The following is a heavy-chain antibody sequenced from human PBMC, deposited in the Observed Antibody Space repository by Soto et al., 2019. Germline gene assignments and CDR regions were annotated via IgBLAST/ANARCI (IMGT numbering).Heavy chain of an antibody. CDR2: IYYSGST. D-gene: IGHD3-9*01. V-gene: IGHV4-31*03. Sequence: SETLSLTCTVSGGSISSGGYYWSWIRQHPGKGLEWIGYIYYSGSTYYNPSLKSRVTISVDTSKNQFSLKLSSVTAADTAVYYCARAPSDSFDWLPFDYWGQGTLVTVSS. J-gene: IGHJ4*02. CDR1: GGSISSGGYY. CDR3: ARAPSDSFDWLPFDY.